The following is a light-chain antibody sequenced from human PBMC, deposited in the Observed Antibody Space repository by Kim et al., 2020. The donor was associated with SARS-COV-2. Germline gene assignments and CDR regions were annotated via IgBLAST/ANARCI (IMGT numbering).Light chain of an antibody. CDR2: ETS. CDR3: QQYGSSST. Sequence: PGERATLSCRASQSVSSNYLAWYQQKPGQAPRLLMYETSSRAADIPDRFTGSGSGADFTLTISRLEPEDVALYYCQQYGSSSTFGQGTTVDI. CDR1: QSVSSNY. V-gene: IGKV3-20*01. J-gene: IGKJ1*01.